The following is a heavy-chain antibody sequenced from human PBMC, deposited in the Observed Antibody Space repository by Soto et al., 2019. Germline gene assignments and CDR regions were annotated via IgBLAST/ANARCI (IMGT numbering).Heavy chain of an antibody. CDR1: GYAFTTYG. D-gene: IGHD1-1*01. J-gene: IGHJ4*02. Sequence: QGHLVQSGAEVKKPGASVKVSCKGSGYAFTTYGITWVRQAPGQGLEWMGWISAHNGNTNSAQKLQGRVTVTRDTSTSTAYMELRSPRSDDTAGNYCTRGRYGDYWGQGALVTVSS. CDR3: TRGRYGDY. CDR2: ISAHNGNT. V-gene: IGHV1-18*01.